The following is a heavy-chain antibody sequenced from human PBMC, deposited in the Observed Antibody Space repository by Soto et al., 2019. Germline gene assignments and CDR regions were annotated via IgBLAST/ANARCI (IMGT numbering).Heavy chain of an antibody. CDR1: GFTFSGYA. D-gene: IGHD3-10*01. CDR2: ITDDGVGT. V-gene: IGHV3-23*01. CDR3: AKFKAGTYEKYHFDY. J-gene: IGHJ4*02. Sequence: EVQLLESGGGLVQPGGSLRLSCAASGFTFSGYAVSWVRQASGKGLEWVAGITDDGVGTYYADSVKGRFSITRDNSKNSLYLQMNGLRAEDTALYYCAKFKAGTYEKYHFDYWGQGTLVNVSS.